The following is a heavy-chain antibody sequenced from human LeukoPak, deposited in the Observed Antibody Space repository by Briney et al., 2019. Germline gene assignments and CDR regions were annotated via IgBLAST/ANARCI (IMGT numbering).Heavy chain of an antibody. CDR1: GVPISSSSHY. V-gene: IGHV4-39*01. J-gene: IGHJ4*01. Sequence: SETLSLSCTVSGVPISSSSHYWGWIRQPPGKGLEWIGSLYYTGRTHYNPSLKSRVTIYVDTSKNLFSLRLTSVTSADTGIYYCARLPSTVGVAGPHVEHWGQGTLVTVSS. CDR3: ARLPSTVGVAGPHVEH. D-gene: IGHD6-19*01. CDR2: LYYTGRT.